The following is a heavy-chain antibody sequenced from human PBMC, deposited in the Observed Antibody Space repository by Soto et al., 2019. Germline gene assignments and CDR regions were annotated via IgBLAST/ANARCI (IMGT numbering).Heavy chain of an antibody. CDR3: ERDEVPAAIVPFY. D-gene: IGHD2-2*01. CDR2: INHSGST. V-gene: IGHV4-34*01. J-gene: IGHJ4*02. Sequence: SETLSLTCAVYGGPFSGYYWSWIRQPPGKGLEWIGEINHSGSTNYNPSLKSRVTISVDTSKNQFSLKLSSVTAADTAVYYCERDEVPAAIVPFYWGQGTLVTVSS. CDR1: GGPFSGYY.